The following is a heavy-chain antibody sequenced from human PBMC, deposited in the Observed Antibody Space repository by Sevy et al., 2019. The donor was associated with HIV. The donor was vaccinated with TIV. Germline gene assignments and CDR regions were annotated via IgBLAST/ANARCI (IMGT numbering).Heavy chain of an antibody. V-gene: IGHV3-23*01. D-gene: IGHD2-8*01. Sequence: GGSLRLSSAASGFTFSKYSMSWVRQPPGKGLEWVSTLYFGCGEINYADSVKGRFTISRYKSKGSVYLQMNNLRPEDTAVCSCAIEGCTKPNDYWGQGTLVTVSS. CDR3: AIEGCTKPNDY. CDR2: LYFGCGEI. J-gene: IGHJ4*02. CDR1: GFTFSKYS.